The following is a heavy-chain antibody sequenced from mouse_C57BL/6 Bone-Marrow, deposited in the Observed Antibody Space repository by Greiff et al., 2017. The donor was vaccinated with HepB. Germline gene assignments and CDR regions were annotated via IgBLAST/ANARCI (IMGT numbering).Heavy chain of an antibody. CDR1: GFSLTSYG. V-gene: IGHV2-2*01. CDR3: ARRGDYVYFDY. CDR2: IWSGGST. Sequence: QVQLQQSGPGLVQPSQSLSITCTVSGFSLTSYGVHWVRQSPGKGLEWLGVIWSGGSTVYNAAFISRLSISKDNSKSQVFFKMNSLQADDTAIYYCARRGDYVYFDYWGQGTTLTVSS. D-gene: IGHD2-4*01. J-gene: IGHJ2*01.